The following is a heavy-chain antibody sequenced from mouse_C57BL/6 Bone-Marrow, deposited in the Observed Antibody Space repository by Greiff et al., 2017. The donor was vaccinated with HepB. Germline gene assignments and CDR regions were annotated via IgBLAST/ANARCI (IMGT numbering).Heavy chain of an antibody. CDR3: AISGLRVAMDY. D-gene: IGHD2-4*01. V-gene: IGHV1-26*01. Sequence: EVQLQQSGPELVKPGTSVKISCKASGYTFTDYYMNWVKQSHGKSLEWIGDINPNNGVTSYNQKLKGKATLTVDKSSSTAYMQLSSLTSEDSAVYYCAISGLRVAMDYWGQGTSVTVSS. CDR1: GYTFTDYY. CDR2: INPNNGVT. J-gene: IGHJ4*01.